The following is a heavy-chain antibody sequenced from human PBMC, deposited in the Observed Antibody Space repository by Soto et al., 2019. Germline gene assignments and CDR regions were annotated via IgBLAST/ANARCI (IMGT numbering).Heavy chain of an antibody. CDR3: AIDPNYYDSSGYYDS. D-gene: IGHD3-22*01. V-gene: IGHV4-34*01. CDR2: INHSGST. CDR1: GGSFSGYY. Sequence: PSETLSLTCAVYGGSFSGYYWSWIRQPPGKGLEWIGEINHSGSTNYNPSLKSRVTISVDTSKNQFSLKLSSVTAADTAVYYCAIDPNYYDSSGYYDSWGQGALVTVSS. J-gene: IGHJ4*02.